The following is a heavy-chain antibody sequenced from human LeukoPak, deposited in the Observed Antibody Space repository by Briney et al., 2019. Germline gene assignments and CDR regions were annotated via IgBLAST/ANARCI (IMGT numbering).Heavy chain of an antibody. J-gene: IGHJ6*03. Sequence: ASVNVSCKASGYTFTSYYMHWVRQASGQGLERMGIINPSGGSTSYAQKFQGRVTMTRDTSTSTVYMELSSLRSEDTAVYYCARDTAMVALGYYYYYMDVWGKGTTVTVSS. CDR1: GYTFTSYY. CDR3: ARDTAMVALGYYYYYMDV. V-gene: IGHV1-46*01. D-gene: IGHD5-18*01. CDR2: INPSGGST.